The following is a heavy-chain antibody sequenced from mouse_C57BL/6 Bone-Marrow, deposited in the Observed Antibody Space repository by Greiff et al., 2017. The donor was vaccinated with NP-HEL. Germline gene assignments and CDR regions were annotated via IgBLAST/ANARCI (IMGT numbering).Heavy chain of an antibody. CDR2: ISDGGSYT. V-gene: IGHV5-4*01. CDR3: ATAQASFAY. J-gene: IGHJ3*01. Sequence: EVQRVESGGGLVKPGGSLKLSCAASGFTFSSYAMSWVRQTPEKRLEWVATISDGGSYTYYPDNVKGRFTISRDNAKNNLYLQMSHLKSEDTAMYYCATAQASFAYGGQGTLVTVSA. CDR1: GFTFSSYA. D-gene: IGHD3-2*02.